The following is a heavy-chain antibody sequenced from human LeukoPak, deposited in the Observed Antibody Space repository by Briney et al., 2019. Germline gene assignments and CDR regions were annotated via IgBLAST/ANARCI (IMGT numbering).Heavy chain of an antibody. CDR3: ARFAAGGSYYYYMDV. Sequence: GGSLRLSRAASGFSFSSYTMNWVRQPPGKGLEWVSNIGTSSTTIYYADSVKGRFTTSRDNAKNSLYLQMNSLRADDTAVYYCARFAAGGSYYYYMDVWGKGTTVTVSS. J-gene: IGHJ6*03. D-gene: IGHD6-25*01. V-gene: IGHV3-48*01. CDR2: IGTSSTTI. CDR1: GFSFSSYT.